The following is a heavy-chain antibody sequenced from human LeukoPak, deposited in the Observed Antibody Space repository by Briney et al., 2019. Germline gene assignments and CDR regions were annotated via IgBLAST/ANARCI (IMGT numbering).Heavy chain of an antibody. CDR3: ARTGGNLLMYGFDV. Sequence: QSGGSLRLSCAASGFTFNKYIMNWVRQTPEKGLEWVSSISISGGTSYYADSVKGRLTISRDNSENTLYLQIDSLRGDDTAVYYCARTGGNLLMYGFDVWGRGTNVIVSS. J-gene: IGHJ3*01. CDR2: ISISGGTS. V-gene: IGHV3-23*01. CDR1: GFTFNKYI. D-gene: IGHD4-23*01.